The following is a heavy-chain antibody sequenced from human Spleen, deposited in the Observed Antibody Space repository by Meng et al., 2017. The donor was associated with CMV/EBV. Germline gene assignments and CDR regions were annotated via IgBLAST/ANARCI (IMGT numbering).Heavy chain of an antibody. Sequence: GGTVGEGAVGWVRQGRGGGREGRGGSIGMGRAASGGRRCEGRVTITADESATTANMELISLRSEDTAVYYCARGMAGRHLDHWGQGTLVTVSS. D-gene: IGHD6-13*01. CDR1: GGTVGEGA. CDR3: ARGMAGRHLDH. J-gene: IGHJ4*02. V-gene: IGHV1-69*01. CDR2: SIGMGRAA.